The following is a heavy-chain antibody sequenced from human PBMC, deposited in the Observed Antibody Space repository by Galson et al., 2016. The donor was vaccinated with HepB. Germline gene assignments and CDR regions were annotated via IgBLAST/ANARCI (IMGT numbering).Heavy chain of an antibody. J-gene: IGHJ4*02. Sequence: SVKVSCKASGYTFTGYYMHWVRQAPGQGLEWMGWISPNSGAINYAQNFQGWVTMTRDTSISTAYMELSRLRSDDAAVYYCAISYTGWYGGVFDYWGQGTLVTVSS. D-gene: IGHD6-19*01. CDR1: GYTFTGYY. CDR3: AISYTGWYGGVFDY. V-gene: IGHV1-2*04. CDR2: ISPNSGAI.